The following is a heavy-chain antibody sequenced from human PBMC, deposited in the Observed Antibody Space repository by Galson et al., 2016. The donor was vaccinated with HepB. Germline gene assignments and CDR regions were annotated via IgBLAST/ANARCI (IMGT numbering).Heavy chain of an antibody. CDR3: AGSPLQSPTVTFDY. J-gene: IGHJ4*02. V-gene: IGHV3-15*01. CDR1: GLSFRDAW. CDR2: IKSNSDGGTR. Sequence: SLRLSCAVSGLSFRDAWMSWVRQAPGRGLEWIGRIKSNSDGGTRDYAVPLKGRVTISRDDSQSTLYLEMNRLTPEDTAVYYCAGSPLQSPTVTFDYWGRGTLVTVAS. D-gene: IGHD4-11*01.